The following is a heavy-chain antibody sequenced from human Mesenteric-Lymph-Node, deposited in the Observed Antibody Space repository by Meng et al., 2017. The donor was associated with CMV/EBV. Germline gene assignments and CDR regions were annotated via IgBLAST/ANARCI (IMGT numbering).Heavy chain of an antibody. CDR2: ISYDGSNK. V-gene: IGHV3-30*04. J-gene: IGHJ4*02. Sequence: GESLKISCAASGFYFSNYAIHWVRQAPGKGLKWVAVISYDGSNKYYADSVKGRFTISRDNAKNSLYLQMNSLRPDDTAFYYCAKDLRASGIWYPYSFDSWGQGTLVTVSS. D-gene: IGHD6-13*01. CDR1: GFYFSNYA. CDR3: AKDLRASGIWYPYSFDS.